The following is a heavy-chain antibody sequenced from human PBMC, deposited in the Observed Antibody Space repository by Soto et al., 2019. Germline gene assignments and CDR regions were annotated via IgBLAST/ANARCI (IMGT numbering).Heavy chain of an antibody. Sequence: ASVKVSCQASGYTFTSYDINWVRKATGQGLEWMGGINPNCGTANYAQKFQGRVTMTADESTSTAYMELSSLRSEDTAVYYCARTSMVRGVIISSWFDPWGQGTLVTVSS. CDR2: INPNCGTA. V-gene: IGHV1-69*13. D-gene: IGHD3-10*01. CDR1: GYTFTSYD. CDR3: ARTSMVRGVIISSWFDP. J-gene: IGHJ5*02.